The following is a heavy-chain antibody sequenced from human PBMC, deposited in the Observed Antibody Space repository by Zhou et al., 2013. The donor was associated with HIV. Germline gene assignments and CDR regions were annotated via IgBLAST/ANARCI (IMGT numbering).Heavy chain of an antibody. CDR2: IIPMFETA. CDR3: AVGELRFDY. Sequence: QVQLVQSGAEVKKPGSSVKVSCKASGGTFSTYGISWVRQVPGQGLEWMGGIIPMFETANYAQNFQGRVTINTDESTSTAYMELSSLTHEDTAVYYCAVGELRFDYWGQGTLVTVSS. J-gene: IGHJ4*02. V-gene: IGHV1-69*05. CDR1: GGTFSTYG. D-gene: IGHD3-16*01.